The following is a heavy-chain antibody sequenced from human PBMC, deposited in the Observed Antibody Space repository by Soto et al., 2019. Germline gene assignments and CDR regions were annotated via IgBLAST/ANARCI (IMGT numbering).Heavy chain of an antibody. CDR3: ARPLYLSITIPPGY. Sequence: ASVKVSCTASGYTFTSYAMHWVRQAPGQRLEWMGWINAGNGNTKYSQKFQGRVTITRDTSASTAYMELSSLRSEDTAVYYCARPLYLSITIPPGYWGQGTLVTVSS. V-gene: IGHV1-3*01. D-gene: IGHD3-3*01. CDR1: GYTFTSYA. CDR2: INAGNGNT. J-gene: IGHJ4*02.